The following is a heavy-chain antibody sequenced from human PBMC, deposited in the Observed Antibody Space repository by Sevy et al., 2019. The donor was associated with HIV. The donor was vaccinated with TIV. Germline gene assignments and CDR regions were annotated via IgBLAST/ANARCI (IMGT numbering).Heavy chain of an antibody. Sequence: GGSLRLSCAASGFNFSDYYMHWVSQAPGKGLESVGRIGNKANSYTTESAASVKGRFTISRDDSKNSLYLQMHSLKTDDTAVYYCARVMRRILWWSLDSWGQGTLVTVSS. CDR1: GFNFSDYY. V-gene: IGHV3-72*01. CDR2: IGNKANSYTT. D-gene: IGHD2-21*01. CDR3: ARVMRRILWWSLDS. J-gene: IGHJ4*02.